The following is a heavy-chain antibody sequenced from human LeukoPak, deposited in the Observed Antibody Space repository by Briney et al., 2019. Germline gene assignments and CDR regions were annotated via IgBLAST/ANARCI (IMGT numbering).Heavy chain of an antibody. V-gene: IGHV1-18*01. CDR1: GYTFTSYG. CDR3: ARALGGAYYYYMDV. Sequence: ASVKVSCKASGYTFTSYGISWVRQAPGQGLEWMGWISAYNGNTNYAQKLQGRVTMTTDTSTSTAYMELRSLRSDDTAVYYCARALGGAYYYYMDVWGKGTTVTISS. J-gene: IGHJ6*03. D-gene: IGHD3-16*01. CDR2: ISAYNGNT.